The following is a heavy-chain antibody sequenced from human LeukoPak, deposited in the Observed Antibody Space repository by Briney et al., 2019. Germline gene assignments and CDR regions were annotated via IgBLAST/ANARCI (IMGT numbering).Heavy chain of an antibody. CDR2: ISAYNGNT. D-gene: IGHD3-10*01. V-gene: IGHV1-18*01. CDR3: ARSSVGVGTLDYYYYMDV. Sequence: ASVKVSCKASGYTFTSYGISWVRQAPGQGLEWMGWISAYNGNTNYAQKLQGRVTMTTDTSTSTAYMELRSLRSDDTAVYYCARSSVGVGTLDYYYYMDVWGKGTTVTVSS. J-gene: IGHJ6*03. CDR1: GYTFTSYG.